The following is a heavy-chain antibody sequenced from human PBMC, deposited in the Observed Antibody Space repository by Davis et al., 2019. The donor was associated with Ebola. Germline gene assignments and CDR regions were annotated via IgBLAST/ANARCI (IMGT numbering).Heavy chain of an antibody. CDR1: GFTFSSYW. CDR2: IKQDGSEK. Sequence: GESLKISCAASGFTFSSYWMSWVRQAPGKGLEWVANIKQDGSEKYYVDSVKGRFTISRDNAKNSLYLQMNSLRAEDTAVYYCAREMGIVATRGNYYYYYGMDVWGQGTTVTVSS. V-gene: IGHV3-7*01. D-gene: IGHD5-12*01. CDR3: AREMGIVATRGNYYYYYGMDV. J-gene: IGHJ6*02.